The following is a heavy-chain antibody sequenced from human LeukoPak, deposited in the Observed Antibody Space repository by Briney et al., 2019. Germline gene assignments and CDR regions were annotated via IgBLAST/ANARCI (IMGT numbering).Heavy chain of an antibody. Sequence: QPGGSLRLSCAASGFTFSSYEMNWVRQAPGKGLEWVSYISSSGTTIYYADSVKGRFTISRDNAKNSLYLQINSLRAEDTAVYYCARVGVVVAATGNLWFDPWGQGTLVTVSS. CDR3: ARVGVVVAATGNLWFDP. CDR1: GFTFSSYE. J-gene: IGHJ5*02. V-gene: IGHV3-48*03. D-gene: IGHD2-15*01. CDR2: ISSSGTTI.